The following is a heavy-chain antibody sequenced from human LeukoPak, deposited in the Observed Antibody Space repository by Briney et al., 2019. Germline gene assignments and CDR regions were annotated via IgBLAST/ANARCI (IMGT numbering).Heavy chain of an antibody. V-gene: IGHV3-48*01. CDR2: ISSSSSTI. J-gene: IGHJ4*02. CDR3: ATMPRGSSWYPFDY. D-gene: IGHD6-13*01. Sequence: GGSLRLSCAASGFTFSSYSMNWVRQAPGKGLEWVSYISSSSSTIYYADSVKGRFTISRDNAKNSLYLQMNSLRAEDTAVYYCATMPRGSSWYPFDYWGQGTLVTVSS. CDR1: GFTFSSYS.